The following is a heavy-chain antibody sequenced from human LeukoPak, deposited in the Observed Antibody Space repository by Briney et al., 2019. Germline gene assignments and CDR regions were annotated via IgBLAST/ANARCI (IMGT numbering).Heavy chain of an antibody. D-gene: IGHD3-10*01. CDR1: GYTFTNYW. V-gene: IGHV5-51*01. Sequence: GESLKISCKGGGYTFTNYWIVWVRQMPGKGLEWMGVIYPDDSETKYSPSFQGQVTISADKSIGTAYLQWSALKASDSAMYYCARLERFGVRGVDYWGQGTLVTVSS. J-gene: IGHJ4*02. CDR2: IYPDDSET. CDR3: ARLERFGVRGVDY.